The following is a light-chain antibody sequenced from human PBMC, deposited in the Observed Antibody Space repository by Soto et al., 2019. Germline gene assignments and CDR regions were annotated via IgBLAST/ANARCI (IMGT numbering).Light chain of an antibody. CDR3: QKYYSVPFT. V-gene: IGKV1-27*01. CDR2: AAS. CDR1: QAIRNN. Sequence: DIQMPQSPLSLSASAGDKVTITCRASQAIRNNLAWYQQKPGKVPTLLIYAASTLQSGVPSRFSGSGSGTDFTLTISSLQPEDVATYYCQKYYSVPFTFGPGTKVEIK. J-gene: IGKJ3*01.